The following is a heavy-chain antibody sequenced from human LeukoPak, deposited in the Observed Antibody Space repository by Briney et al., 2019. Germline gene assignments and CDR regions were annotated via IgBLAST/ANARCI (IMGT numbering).Heavy chain of an antibody. Sequence: ASVKVSCKVSGYTLTELSMHWVRQAPGKGLEWMGGFDPEDGETIYAQKFQGRVTMTEDTSTDTAYMELSSLRSEDTAVYYCATAPTGTSYYYYYMDVWGKGTTVTVSS. V-gene: IGHV1-24*01. J-gene: IGHJ6*03. CDR2: FDPEDGET. CDR3: ATAPTGTSYYYYYMDV. D-gene: IGHD1-1*01. CDR1: GYTLTELS.